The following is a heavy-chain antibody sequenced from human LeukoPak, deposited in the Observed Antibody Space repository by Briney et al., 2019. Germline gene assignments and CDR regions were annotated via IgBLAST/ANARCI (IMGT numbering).Heavy chain of an antibody. J-gene: IGHJ4*02. V-gene: IGHV1-46*01. Sequence: ASVKVSCKASGYTFTSYYMHWVRQAPGQGLEWMGIINPSGGSTSYAQKFQGRVTMTRDTSTSTVYMELSSLRSEDTAVYYCARDEFVDDFWSGYFKGIDYWGQGTLVTVPS. CDR1: GYTFTSYY. CDR3: ARDEFVDDFWSGYFKGIDY. CDR2: INPSGGST. D-gene: IGHD3-3*01.